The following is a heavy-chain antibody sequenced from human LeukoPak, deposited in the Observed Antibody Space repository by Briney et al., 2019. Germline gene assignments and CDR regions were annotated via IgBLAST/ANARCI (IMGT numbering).Heavy chain of an antibody. D-gene: IGHD4-23*01. J-gene: IGHJ3*02. V-gene: IGHV1-18*01. CDR1: GYTFTSYG. Sequence: ASVKVSCKASGYTFTSYGISWVRQAPGQGLEWMGWISAYNGNTNYAQKLQGRVTMTTDTSTSTAYMELRSLRSDDTAVYYCARTNYGGSRNDAFDIWGQGTMVTVPS. CDR3: ARTNYGGSRNDAFDI. CDR2: ISAYNGNT.